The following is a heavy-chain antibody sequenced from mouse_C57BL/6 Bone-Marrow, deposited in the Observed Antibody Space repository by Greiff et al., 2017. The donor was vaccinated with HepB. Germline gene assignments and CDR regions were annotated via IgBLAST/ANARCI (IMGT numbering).Heavy chain of an antibody. V-gene: IGHV1-69*01. CDR2: IDPSDSYT. D-gene: IGHD1-1*01. CDR3: AREDYYGSSYYAMDY. J-gene: IGHJ4*01. Sequence: QVQLKQPGAELVMPGASVKLSCKASGYTFTSYWMHWVKQRPGQGLEWIGEIDPSDSYTNYNQKFKGKSTLTVDKSSSTAYMQLSSLTSEDSAVYYCAREDYYGSSYYAMDYWGQGTSVTVSS. CDR1: GYTFTSYW.